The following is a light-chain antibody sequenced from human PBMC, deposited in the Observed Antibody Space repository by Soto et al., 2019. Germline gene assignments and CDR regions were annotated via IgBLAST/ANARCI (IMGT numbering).Light chain of an antibody. V-gene: IGKV1-33*01. CDR2: DAS. CDR1: QDISNY. J-gene: IGKJ3*01. CDR3: QQYYRGIT. Sequence: DNQMTQSPSSLSASVGDRVTITCQASQDISNYLNWYQQKPGKVPKLLIYDASNLETGVPSRFSGSGSETDFTFTISSLQPEDVATYYCQQYYRGITFGPGTKVDIK.